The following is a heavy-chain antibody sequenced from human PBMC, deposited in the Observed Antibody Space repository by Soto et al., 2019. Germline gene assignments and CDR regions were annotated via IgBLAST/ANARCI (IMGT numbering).Heavy chain of an antibody. CDR1: GYTFTSYA. CDR2: INAGNGNT. Sequence: ASVKVSCKASGYTFTSYAMHWVRQAPGQRLEWMGWINAGNGNTKYSQKFQGRVTITRDTSASTAYMELSSLRSEDTAVYYCAGDHCSGGSCYYDYYYGMDVWGQGTTVTVSS. J-gene: IGHJ6*02. V-gene: IGHV1-3*01. CDR3: AGDHCSGGSCYYDYYYGMDV. D-gene: IGHD2-15*01.